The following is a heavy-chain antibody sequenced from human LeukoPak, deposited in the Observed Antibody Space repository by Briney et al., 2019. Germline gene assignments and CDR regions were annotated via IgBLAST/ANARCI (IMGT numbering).Heavy chain of an antibody. CDR3: ARASSGYDNYYYYYMDV. CDR1: GGSISSSSYY. V-gene: IGHV4-39*07. CDR2: IYYSGST. J-gene: IGHJ6*03. Sequence: SETLSLTCTVSGGSISSSSYYWGWIRQPPGKGLEWIGSIYYSGSTYYNPSLKSRVTISVDTSKNQFSLKLSSVTAADTAVYYCARASSGYDNYYYYYMDVWGKGTTVTVSS. D-gene: IGHD5-12*01.